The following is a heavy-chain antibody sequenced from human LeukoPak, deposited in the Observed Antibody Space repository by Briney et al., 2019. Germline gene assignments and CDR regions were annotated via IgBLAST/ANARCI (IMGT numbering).Heavy chain of an antibody. CDR1: GYSISSSNW. CDR2: IYYSGST. Sequence: SDTLSLTCAVSGYSISSSNWWGWIRQPPGKGLEWIGYIYYSGSTYYNASLKSRVTLSVDTSENQFSLKLNSVTAVDTAVYYCARRGSGRYNWFDPWGQGTLVTVSS. CDR3: ARRGSGRYNWFDP. J-gene: IGHJ5*02. D-gene: IGHD3-10*01. V-gene: IGHV4-28*01.